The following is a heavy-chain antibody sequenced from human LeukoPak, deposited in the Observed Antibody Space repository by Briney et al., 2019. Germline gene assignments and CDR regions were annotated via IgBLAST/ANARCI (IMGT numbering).Heavy chain of an antibody. J-gene: IGHJ4*02. D-gene: IGHD3-3*01. V-gene: IGHV3-21*01. CDR3: ARDHGRPTTDFWSGCSKYYFDY. Sequence: GGSLRLSCAASGFTFSSYGMHWVRQAPGKGLEWVSSISSSSSYIYYADSVKGRFTISRDNAKNSLYLQMNSLRAEDTAVYYCARDHGRPTTDFWSGCSKYYFDYWGQGTLVTVSS. CDR1: GFTFSSYG. CDR2: ISSSSSYI.